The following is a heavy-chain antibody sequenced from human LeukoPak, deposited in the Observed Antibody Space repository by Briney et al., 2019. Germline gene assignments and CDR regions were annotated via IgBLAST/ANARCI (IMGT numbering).Heavy chain of an antibody. Sequence: PGGSLRLSCAAPGFTFTGYAMNWARQAPGKGLEGVSAISGRGSSTYYADSVKGRFSLSRDNSKNTLHLQMNSLRAEDTAVYYCAQSKYRNDDYYYGTDVWGQGTTVTVSS. CDR2: ISGRGSST. V-gene: IGHV3-23*01. J-gene: IGHJ6*02. CDR1: GFTFTGYA. D-gene: IGHD2/OR15-2a*01. CDR3: AQSKYRNDDYYYGTDV.